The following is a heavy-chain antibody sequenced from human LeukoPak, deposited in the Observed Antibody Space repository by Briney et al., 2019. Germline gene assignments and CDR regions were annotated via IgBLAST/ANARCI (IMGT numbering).Heavy chain of an antibody. J-gene: IGHJ3*02. CDR1: GGSISSYY. D-gene: IGHD4-17*01. CDR2: IYYSGST. CDR3: ARAPPSTTVNAFDI. V-gene: IGHV4-59*01. Sequence: SETLSLTCTVSGGSISSYYWSWIRQPPGKGLEWIGYIYYSGSTNNNPPLKSRVTISVDTSKNQFSLKLSSVTAADTAVYYCARAPPSTTVNAFDIWGQGKMVTVSS.